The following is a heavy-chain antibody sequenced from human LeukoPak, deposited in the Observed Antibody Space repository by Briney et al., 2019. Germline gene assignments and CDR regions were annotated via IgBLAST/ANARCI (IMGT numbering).Heavy chain of an antibody. D-gene: IGHD2/OR15-2a*01. V-gene: IGHV4-59*01. CDR3: ARGFTLFDP. Sequence: SETLSLTCTVSGGSISSYYWSWIRQPPGKGLEWIGYIYYSGSTNFNPSLKSRVTISVDTSKNQFSLKLSSVTAADTALYYCARGFTLFDPWGQGTLVTVSS. CDR2: IYYSGST. CDR1: GGSISSYY. J-gene: IGHJ5*02.